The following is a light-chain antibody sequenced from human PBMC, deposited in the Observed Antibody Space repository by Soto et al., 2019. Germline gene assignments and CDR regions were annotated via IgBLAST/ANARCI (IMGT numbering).Light chain of an antibody. CDR2: AAS. J-gene: IGKJ3*01. CDR3: QQSYSIPFT. CDR1: QSISSY. Sequence: DIQMTQSPSSLSASVGDRVTITCRASQSISSYLNWYQQKPGKAPKLLIYAASSLQSGVPSRFSDSGSGTDFTLIMSSLQPEDFATYYCQQSYSIPFTFGPGTKVDIK. V-gene: IGKV1-39*01.